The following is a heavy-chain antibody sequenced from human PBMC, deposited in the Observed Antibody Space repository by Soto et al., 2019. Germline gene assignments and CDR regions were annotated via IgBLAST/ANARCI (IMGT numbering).Heavy chain of an antibody. CDR3: AKGGGYYGSGSYYNPFFDY. CDR2: ISGSGGST. Sequence: GGSLRLSCAASGFTFSSYAMSWVCQAPGKGLEWVSAISGSGGSTYYADSVKGWFTISRDNSKNTLYLQMNSLRAEDTAVYYCAKGGGYYGSGSYYNPFFDYWGQGTLVTVSS. J-gene: IGHJ4*02. D-gene: IGHD3-10*01. V-gene: IGHV3-23*01. CDR1: GFTFSSYA.